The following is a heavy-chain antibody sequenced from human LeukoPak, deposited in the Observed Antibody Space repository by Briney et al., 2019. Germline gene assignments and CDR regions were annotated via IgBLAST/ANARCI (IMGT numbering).Heavy chain of an antibody. CDR1: GGSISSYY. D-gene: IGHD6-19*01. V-gene: IGHV4-59*01. J-gene: IGHJ4*02. CDR2: IYYSGST. Sequence: PSGTLSLTCTVSGGSISSYYWSWIRQPPGKGLEWIGYIYYSGSTNYNPSLKSRVTISVDTSKNQFSLKLSSVTATDTAVYYCARARYSSGWYDYWGQGTLVTVSS. CDR3: ARARYSSGWYDY.